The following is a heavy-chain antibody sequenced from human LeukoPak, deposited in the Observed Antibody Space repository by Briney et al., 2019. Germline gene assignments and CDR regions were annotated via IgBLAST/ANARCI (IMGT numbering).Heavy chain of an antibody. CDR2: INPNSGDT. Sequence: GASVKVSCKASGYTFTNNYILWVRQAPGQGLEWMGWINPNSGDTGYVPKFQGRVTMTRDTSISTAYMELYSLRSDDTAIYYCARNRGADYWGQGTLVTVSS. CDR1: GYTFTNNY. D-gene: IGHD4-17*01. V-gene: IGHV1-2*02. J-gene: IGHJ4*02. CDR3: ARNRGADY.